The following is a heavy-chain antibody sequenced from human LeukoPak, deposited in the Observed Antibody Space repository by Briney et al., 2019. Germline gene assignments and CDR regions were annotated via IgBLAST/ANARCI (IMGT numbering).Heavy chain of an antibody. V-gene: IGHV3-30-3*01. CDR1: GFTFSSYA. D-gene: IGHD2/OR15-2a*01. J-gene: IGHJ4*02. CDR2: ISYDGSNK. Sequence: GGSLRLSCAASGFTFSSYAMHWVRQAPGKGLEWVAVISYDGSNKYYADSVKGRFTISKDNSKNTLYLQMNSLRAEDTAVYYCARAYFTFDYWGQGTLVTVSS. CDR3: ARAYFTFDY.